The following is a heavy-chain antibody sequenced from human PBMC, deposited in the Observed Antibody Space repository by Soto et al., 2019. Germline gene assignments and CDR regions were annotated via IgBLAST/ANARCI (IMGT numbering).Heavy chain of an antibody. V-gene: IGHV3-23*01. CDR2: ITTSGDNA. CDR1: GFTFSSYV. Sequence: EVQLLESGGGLVQPGGSLRLSCAASGFTFSSYVMYWVRQAPGKGLEWVSSITTSGDNAYYADSVRGRFSTSRDNSKNTLYLQMTSLGGEDTAVYYCGKRGTFGAVFAGSGVWGQGALVTVSS. J-gene: IGHJ4*02. D-gene: IGHD3-16*02. CDR3: GKRGTFGAVFAGSGV.